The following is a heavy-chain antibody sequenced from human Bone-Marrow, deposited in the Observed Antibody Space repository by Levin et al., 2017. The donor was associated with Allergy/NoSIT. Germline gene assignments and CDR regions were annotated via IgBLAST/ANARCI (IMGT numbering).Heavy chain of an antibody. J-gene: IGHJ4*02. CDR3: AKDLGRGSISLVLHS. CDR1: GFTFDDST. V-gene: IGHV3-43*01. CDR2: ISWAAGSK. Sequence: QTGGSLRLSCAASGFTFDDSTMHWVRQAPGKGLEWVSLISWAAGSKYYVDSVKGRFAISGDNSRNSLYLQMNSLRTEDTGFYYCAKDLGRGSISLVLHSWGQGTLVTVSS. D-gene: IGHD6-6*01.